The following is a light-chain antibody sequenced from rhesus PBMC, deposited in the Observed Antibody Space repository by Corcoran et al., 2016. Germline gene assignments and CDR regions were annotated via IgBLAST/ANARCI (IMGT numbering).Light chain of an antibody. Sequence: EIVMTQSPATLSLSPGERATLSCRASQSVSSNLAWYHQKPGQAPRLLIYYVSNRATGIPDRFSGSGSGTDFTLTISSLEPEDAGIYYCQQYKNWRTFGQGTKVEIK. V-gene: IGKV3-35*01. CDR3: QQYKNWRT. CDR2: YVS. J-gene: IGKJ1*01. CDR1: QSVSSN.